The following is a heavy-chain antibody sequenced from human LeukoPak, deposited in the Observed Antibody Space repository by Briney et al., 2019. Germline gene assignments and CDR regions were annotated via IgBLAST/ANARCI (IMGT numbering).Heavy chain of an antibody. CDR2: LNPNSGNT. CDR3: ARGQGYCSSTSCPNWFDP. V-gene: IGHV1-8*01. Sequence: ASVKVSCKASGYTFTSYDINWVRQATGQGLEWMGWLNPNSGNTGYAQKFQGRVTMTRNTSISTAYMELSSLRSEDTAGYYCARGQGYCSSTSCPNWFDPWGQGTLVTVSS. D-gene: IGHD2-2*01. CDR1: GYTFTSYD. J-gene: IGHJ5*02.